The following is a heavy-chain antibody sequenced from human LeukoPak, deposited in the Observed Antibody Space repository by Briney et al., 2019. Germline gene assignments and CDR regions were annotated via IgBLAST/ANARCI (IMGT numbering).Heavy chain of an antibody. V-gene: IGHV1-18*01. CDR2: ISAYNGNT. D-gene: IGHD3-22*01. CDR1: GYTFTSYG. CDR3: ARDRSYYDSSGLGDY. J-gene: IGHJ4*02. Sequence: ASVKVSCKASGYTFTSYGISWVRQAPGQGLEGMGWISAYNGNTKYAQKLQGRVTMTTDTYTSTAYMELRSLRSDDTAVYYCARDRSYYDSSGLGDYWGQGTLVTVSS.